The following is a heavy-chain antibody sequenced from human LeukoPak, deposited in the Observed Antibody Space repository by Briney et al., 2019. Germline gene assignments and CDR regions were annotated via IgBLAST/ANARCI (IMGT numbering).Heavy chain of an antibody. CDR2: IIPIFGTA. CDR1: GGTFSSYA. Sequence: ASVKVSCKASGGTFSSYAISWVRQAPGQGLEWMGGIIPIFGTANYAQKFQGRVTITADKSTSTAYMELSSLRSEDTAVYYCARDSLITAMIVPQGCAFDIWGQGTMVTVSS. J-gene: IGHJ3*02. D-gene: IGHD3-22*01. V-gene: IGHV1-69*06. CDR3: ARDSLITAMIVPQGCAFDI.